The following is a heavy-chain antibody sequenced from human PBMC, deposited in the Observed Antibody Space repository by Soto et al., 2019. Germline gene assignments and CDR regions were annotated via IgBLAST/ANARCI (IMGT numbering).Heavy chain of an antibody. Sequence: SESLSLACTISGGSITNYYWSWIRQPPGKGLEWIGYVYYSGSTKYNPSLESRVTISADTSKNQFSLRVTSVTAADTAVYYCAKFRRSDPNRYTLDFCGQGIQVTVSS. CDR1: GGSITNYY. D-gene: IGHD3-16*02. V-gene: IGHV4-59*01. CDR3: AKFRRSDPNRYTLDF. CDR2: VYYSGST. J-gene: IGHJ4*02.